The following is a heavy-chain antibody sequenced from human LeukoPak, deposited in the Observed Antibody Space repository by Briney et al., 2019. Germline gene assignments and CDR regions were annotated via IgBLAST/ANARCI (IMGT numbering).Heavy chain of an antibody. CDR2: IDYSGST. J-gene: IGHJ4*02. V-gene: IGHV4-39*01. CDR3: ARLDSFSPSY. Sequence: SETPSPTCTVSGGSISSSSYYWGWIRQLPGKGLEWIGSIDYSGSTYYNPSLKSRVTISVDTSKNQFSLKLSSVTAADTAVYYCARLDSFSPSYWGQGTLVTVSS. D-gene: IGHD3-22*01. CDR1: GGSISSSSYY.